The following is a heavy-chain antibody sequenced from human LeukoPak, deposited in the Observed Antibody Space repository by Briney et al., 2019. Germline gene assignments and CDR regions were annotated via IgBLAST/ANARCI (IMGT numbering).Heavy chain of an antibody. J-gene: IGHJ3*02. CDR3: AAPTRLSHDAFDI. CDR2: INPNSGGT. CDR1: GYTFTVYY. V-gene: IGHV1-2*02. Sequence: ASVKVSCKASGYTFTVYYMHWVRQAPGQGREWMGWINPNSGGTNYAQKVQGRVTMTRDTSISTAYMELRRLRSDDTAVYYCAAPTRLSHDAFDIWGQGTMVTVSS.